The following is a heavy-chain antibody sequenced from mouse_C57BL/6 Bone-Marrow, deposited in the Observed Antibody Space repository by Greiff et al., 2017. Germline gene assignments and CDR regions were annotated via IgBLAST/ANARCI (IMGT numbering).Heavy chain of an antibody. CDR1: GFNIKDSY. D-gene: IGHD3-3*01. Sequence: VQLKQSGAELVKPGASVKLSCKASGFNIKDSYMNWVKQRTEQGLEWIGRIDPEDGETKYARKFQGKATITADTSSNTAYLQLSSLPSEDTAVYYCAREGLNYAMDYWGQGTSVTVSS. CDR3: AREGLNYAMDY. J-gene: IGHJ4*01. V-gene: IGHV14-2*01. CDR2: IDPEDGET.